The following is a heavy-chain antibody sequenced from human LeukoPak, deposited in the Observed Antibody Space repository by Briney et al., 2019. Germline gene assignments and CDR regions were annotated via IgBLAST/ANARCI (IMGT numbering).Heavy chain of an antibody. CDR3: AKPPPGYSSGWHFDY. D-gene: IGHD6-19*01. CDR1: GFTFEDHG. Sequence: GGSLRLSCATSGFTFEDHGLSWVRQAPGKGLEWVSGINWNSGSKRYAASVKGRFTISRDNAKNSLYLQMNSLRAEDTAVYYCAKPPPGYSSGWHFDYWGQGTLVTVSS. J-gene: IGHJ4*02. V-gene: IGHV3-20*04. CDR2: INWNSGSK.